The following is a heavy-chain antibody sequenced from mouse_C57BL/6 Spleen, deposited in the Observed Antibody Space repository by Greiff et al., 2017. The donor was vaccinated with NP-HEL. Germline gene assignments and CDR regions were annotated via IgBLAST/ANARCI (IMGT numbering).Heavy chain of an antibody. J-gene: IGHJ2*01. V-gene: IGHV5-6*02. CDR2: ISSGGSYT. CDR1: GFTFSSYG. Sequence: EVKLMESGGDLVKPGGSLKLSCAASGFTFSSYGMSWVRQTPDKRLEWVATISSGGSYTYYPDSVKGRFTISRDNAKNTLYLQMSGLTSEDTAMNYCARRENRFDYWGQGTTLTVSS. CDR3: ARRENRFDY.